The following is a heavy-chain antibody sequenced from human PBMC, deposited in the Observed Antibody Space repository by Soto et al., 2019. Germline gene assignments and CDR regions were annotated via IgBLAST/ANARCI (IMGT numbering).Heavy chain of an antibody. CDR1: GFTVKPNF. J-gene: IGHJ3*02. V-gene: IGHV3-66*04. CDR3: ARQCGGDCSKAFTM. CDR2: LYPGPGT. Sequence: EEQLVESGGGLVRPGGSLRLSCAVSGFTVKPNFMNWIRQDPGKEPQWVAVLYPGPGTYYADSLKGRFTISRDDYTNTLFLQLINIRAEDTDVYSCARQCGGDCSKAFTMWGQGTMVTVSS. D-gene: IGHD2-21*01.